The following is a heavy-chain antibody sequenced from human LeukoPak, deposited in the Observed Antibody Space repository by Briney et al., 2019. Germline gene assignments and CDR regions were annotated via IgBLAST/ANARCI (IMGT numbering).Heavy chain of an antibody. CDR2: ISKSGNNI. D-gene: IGHD3-3*01. J-gene: IGHJ4*02. CDR1: GFTFGSYE. V-gene: IGHV3-48*03. CDR3: ARSLYYGDDDNCFDY. Sequence: GGSLRLSCAGSGFTFGSYEMNWVRQAPGKGLEWVSYISKSGNNIYYGDSVKGRFTISRDNAKNSLYLQMNSLRAEDTAVYYCARSLYYGDDDNCFDYWGQGTLVTVSS.